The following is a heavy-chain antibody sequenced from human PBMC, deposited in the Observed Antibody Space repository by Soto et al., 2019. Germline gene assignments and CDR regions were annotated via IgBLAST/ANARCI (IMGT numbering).Heavy chain of an antibody. CDR3: AREINGDISGGPTYDY. Sequence: PSETLSLTCTVSGGSISSYYWSWIRQPPGKGLEWIGHIYYSGSTNYNPSLKSRVTISVDTSKNQFSLKLSSVTAADTAVYYCAREINGDISGGPTYDYWGQGTLVTVSS. D-gene: IGHD4-17*01. CDR1: GGSISSYY. J-gene: IGHJ4*02. V-gene: IGHV4-59*01. CDR2: IYYSGST.